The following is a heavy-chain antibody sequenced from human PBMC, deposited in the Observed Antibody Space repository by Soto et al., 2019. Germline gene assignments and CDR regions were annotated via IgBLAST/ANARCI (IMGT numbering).Heavy chain of an antibody. V-gene: IGHV3-33*01. CDR3: ARDGKYYGSGSYYTGNDAFDI. Sequence: QVQLVESGGGVVQPGRSLRLSCAASGFTFSSYGMHWVRQAPGKGLEWVAVIWYDGSNKYYADSVKGRFTISRDNSKNXLXLXRNSLRAEDTAVYYCARDGKYYGSGSYYTGNDAFDIWGQGTMVTVSS. D-gene: IGHD3-10*01. J-gene: IGHJ3*02. CDR1: GFTFSSYG. CDR2: IWYDGSNK.